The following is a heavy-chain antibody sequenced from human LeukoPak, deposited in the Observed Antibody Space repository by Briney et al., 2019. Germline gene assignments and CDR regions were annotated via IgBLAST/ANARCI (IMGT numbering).Heavy chain of an antibody. Sequence: GRSLRLSCAASGFIFTAYGMHWVRQAPGKGLEWVAVISHDLTYQAYADSVKGRFTISRDNPKNTVYLQMNSLRAEDTAVYYCAKDYYRPFDYWGQGTLVTVSS. CDR1: GFIFTAYG. CDR2: ISHDLTYQ. J-gene: IGHJ4*02. D-gene: IGHD3-22*01. V-gene: IGHV3-30*18. CDR3: AKDYYRPFDY.